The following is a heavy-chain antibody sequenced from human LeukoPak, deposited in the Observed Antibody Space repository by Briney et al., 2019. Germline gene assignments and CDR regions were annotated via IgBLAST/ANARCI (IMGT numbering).Heavy chain of an antibody. D-gene: IGHD3-10*01. CDR2: ISYDGSNK. V-gene: IGHV3-30-3*01. J-gene: IGHJ6*02. CDR3: ARESYYYGSGPTPPNYYYYGMDV. CDR1: GFIFSSHA. Sequence: GRSLRLSCAASGFIFSSHAMHWVRQAPGKGLEWVAVISYDGSNKYYADSVKSRFTISRDTSKNTLHLQMNSLRAEDTAVYYCARESYYYGSGPTPPNYYYYGMDVWGQGTTVTVSS.